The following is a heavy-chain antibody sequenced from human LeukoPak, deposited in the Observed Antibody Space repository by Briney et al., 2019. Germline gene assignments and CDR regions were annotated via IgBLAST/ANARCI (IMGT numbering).Heavy chain of an antibody. V-gene: IGHV3-21*01. D-gene: IGHD6-13*01. CDR3: ARDISAAGTQPTGNYYYYYMDV. CDR2: ISSSSSYI. Sequence: GGSLRLSCAASGFTFSSYAMSWVRQAPGKGLEWVSSISSSSSYIYYADSVKGRFTISRDNAKNSLYLQMNSLRAEDTAVYYCARDISAAGTQPTGNYYYYYMDVWGKGTTVTVSS. J-gene: IGHJ6*03. CDR1: GFTFSSYA.